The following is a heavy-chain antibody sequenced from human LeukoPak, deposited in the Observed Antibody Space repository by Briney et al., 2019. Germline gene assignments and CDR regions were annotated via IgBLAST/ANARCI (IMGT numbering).Heavy chain of an antibody. V-gene: IGHV3-23*01. J-gene: IGHJ4*02. Sequence: GGSLRLSCAASGFTFSTYAMSWVRQAPGKGLEWVSLISGSGGSIHYADSVKGRFTISRDNSKSTLYLQMNNLRAEDMAVYYCAKPKQWLVGFDYWGQGTLVTVSS. CDR3: AKPKQWLVGFDY. CDR2: ISGSGGSI. CDR1: GFTFSTYA. D-gene: IGHD6-19*01.